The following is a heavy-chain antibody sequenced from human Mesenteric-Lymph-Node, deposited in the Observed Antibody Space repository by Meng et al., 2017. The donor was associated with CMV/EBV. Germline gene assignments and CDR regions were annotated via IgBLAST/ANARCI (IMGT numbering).Heavy chain of an antibody. Sequence: LSLTCAPSGFTFNYYTMHWVRQAPGKGLEWVAVVSYDGSDDYHADSVRGRFTVSRDNSKNTLYLQMNSLRVENTATYYCARGANILVVPTAMRDAFDIWGQGAMVTVSS. V-gene: IGHV3-30-3*01. CDR2: VSYDGSDD. D-gene: IGHD2-2*01. CDR3: ARGANILVVPTAMRDAFDI. CDR1: GFTFNYYT. J-gene: IGHJ3*02.